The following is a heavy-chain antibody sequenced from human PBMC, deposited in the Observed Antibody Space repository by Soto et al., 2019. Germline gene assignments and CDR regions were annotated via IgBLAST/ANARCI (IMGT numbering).Heavy chain of an antibody. V-gene: IGHV6-1*01. Sequence: SQTLSLTCAISGDSVSSNSAAWNWIRQSPSRGLEWLGRTYYRSKWYNDYAVSVKSRITINPDTSKNQFSLQLNSVTPEDTAVYYCARDMADTIFGVVIGYYGMDVWGQGTTVTVSS. CDR1: GDSVSSNSAA. CDR3: ARDMADTIFGVVIGYYGMDV. D-gene: IGHD3-3*01. CDR2: TYYRSKWYN. J-gene: IGHJ6*02.